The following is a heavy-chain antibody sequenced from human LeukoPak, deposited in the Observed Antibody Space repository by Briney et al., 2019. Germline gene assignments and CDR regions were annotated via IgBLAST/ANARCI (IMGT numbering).Heavy chain of an antibody. D-gene: IGHD3-22*01. Sequence: SETLSLTCAVYGGSFSGYYWSWMRQPPGKGRGWSGEINHSGSTNYNPSLKSRVTISVDTSKNQFSLKLSSVPNADTAVYYCARGLRYYYDSSGYYWPWGSYYYMDVWGKGPTVTVSS. CDR1: GGSFSGYY. J-gene: IGHJ6*03. CDR3: ARGLRYYYDSSGYYWPWGSYYYMDV. CDR2: INHSGST. V-gene: IGHV4-34*01.